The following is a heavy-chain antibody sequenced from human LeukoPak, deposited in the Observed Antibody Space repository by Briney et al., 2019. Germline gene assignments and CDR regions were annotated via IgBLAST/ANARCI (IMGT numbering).Heavy chain of an antibody. CDR1: GFTFSSYW. J-gene: IGHJ5*02. CDR3: AKSPIAFGEPTNWFDP. D-gene: IGHD3-10*01. CDR2: ISGSGGST. V-gene: IGHV3-23*01. Sequence: GSLRLSCAASGFTFSSYWMHWVRQAPGKGLEWVSAISGSGGSTYYADSVKGRFTISRDNSKNTLYLQMNSLRAEDTAVYYCAKSPIAFGEPTNWFDPWGQGTLVTVSS.